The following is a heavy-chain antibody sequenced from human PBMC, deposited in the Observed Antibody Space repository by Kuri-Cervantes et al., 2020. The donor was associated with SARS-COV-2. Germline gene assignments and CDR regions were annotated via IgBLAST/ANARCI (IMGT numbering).Heavy chain of an antibody. Sequence: LRLSCTVSGGSISSGGYYWSWIRQHPGKGLEWIGYIYYSGSTYYNPSLKSRVTISTDRSKNQLSLKLTSVTAADTAVYYCARDNVLFSGSGFDSWGQGALVTVSS. CDR3: ARDNVLFSGSGFDS. CDR1: GGSISSGGYY. CDR2: IYYSGST. D-gene: IGHD1-26*01. J-gene: IGHJ4*02. V-gene: IGHV4-31*03.